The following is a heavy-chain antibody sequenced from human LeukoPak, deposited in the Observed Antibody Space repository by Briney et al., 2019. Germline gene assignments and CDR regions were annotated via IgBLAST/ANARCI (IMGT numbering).Heavy chain of an antibody. CDR2: IWNDGSNK. CDR3: ARDLYSEGLGY. V-gene: IGHV3-33*01. J-gene: IGHJ4*02. CDR1: GFTFSIYG. Sequence: ARSLRLSCAAAGFTFSIYGMHWVRQAPGKGLEWVAAIWNDGSNKYYADSVKGRFTISRDESNNTLYLQMNSLRAEDTAVYYCARDLYSEGLGYWGQGTLVTVSS. D-gene: IGHD3-16*01.